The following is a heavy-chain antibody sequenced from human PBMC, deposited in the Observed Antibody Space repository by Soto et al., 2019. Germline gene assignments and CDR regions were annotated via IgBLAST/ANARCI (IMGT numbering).Heavy chain of an antibody. D-gene: IGHD6-13*01. CDR3: ARAETQQGYYYGMDV. CDR2: INAGNGNT. CDR1: GYTFTSYA. Sequence: QVQLVQSGAEVKKPGASVKVSCKASGYTFTSYAMHWVRQAPGQRLEWMGWINAGNGNTKYSQKFQGRVTITRDTSASTAYMELSSLRYEDTAVYYCARAETQQGYYYGMDVWGQGTTVTVSS. V-gene: IGHV1-3*01. J-gene: IGHJ6*02.